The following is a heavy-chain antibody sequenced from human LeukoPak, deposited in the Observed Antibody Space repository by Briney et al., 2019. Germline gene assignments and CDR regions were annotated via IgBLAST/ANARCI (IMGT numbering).Heavy chain of an antibody. CDR3: ARTTMVRGTYYMDV. D-gene: IGHD3-10*01. J-gene: IGHJ6*03. Sequence: SETLSLTCTVSGGSISSYYWTWIRQPPGKGLEWIGYIYYSGYTNYNPSLKSRVTISVDTSKNQFSLKLSSVTAADTAVYYCARTTMVRGTYYMDVWGKGTTVTISS. CDR2: IYYSGYT. CDR1: GGSISSYY. V-gene: IGHV4-59*01.